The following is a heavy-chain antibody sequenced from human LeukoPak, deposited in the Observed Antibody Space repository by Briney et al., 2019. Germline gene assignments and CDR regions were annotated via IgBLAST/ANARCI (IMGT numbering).Heavy chain of an antibody. CDR1: GGSISGYY. D-gene: IGHD3-10*01. CDR2: IYYSGST. CDR3: ARLISGAGYFDY. J-gene: IGHJ4*02. V-gene: IGHV4-59*08. Sequence: SETLSLTCTVSGGSISGYYWSWIRQPPRKGLEWIGYIYYSGSTNYNPSLKSRVTISVDTSKNQFSLKLSSVTAADTAVYYCARLISGAGYFDYWGQGTLVTVSS.